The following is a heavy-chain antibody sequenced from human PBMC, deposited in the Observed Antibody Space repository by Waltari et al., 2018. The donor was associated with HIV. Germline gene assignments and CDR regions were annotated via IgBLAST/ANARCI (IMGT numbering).Heavy chain of an antibody. CDR1: GFTFDDYA. J-gene: IGHJ6*02. CDR2: SSWNSGSI. CDR3: AKDRLRYYYYGMDV. V-gene: IGHV3-9*01. D-gene: IGHD4-17*01. Sequence: EVQLVESGGGLVQPGRSLRLSCAASGFTFDDYAMHWVRQAPGKGLGWVSGSSWNSGSIGYADSVKGRFTISRDNAKNSLYLQMNSLRAEDTALYYCAKDRLRYYYYGMDVWGQGTTVTVSS.